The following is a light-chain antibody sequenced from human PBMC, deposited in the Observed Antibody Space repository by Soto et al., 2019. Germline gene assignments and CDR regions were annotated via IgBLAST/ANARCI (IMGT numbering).Light chain of an antibody. J-gene: IGKJ3*01. V-gene: IGKV1-39*01. CDR1: QRLFSF. CDR3: QQTYSAPFT. CDR2: TAY. Sequence: DIHMTQSPSSLSASVGDSVTLTCRASQRLFSFLNWYQQAPGRAPKLLISTAYKLQSGVPSRFSGSESGTEFTLTISSLQPEDFAIYFCQQTYSAPFTFGPGTKVDVK.